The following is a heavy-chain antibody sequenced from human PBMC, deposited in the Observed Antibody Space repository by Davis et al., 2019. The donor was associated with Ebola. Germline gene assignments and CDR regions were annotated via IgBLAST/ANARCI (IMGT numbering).Heavy chain of an antibody. V-gene: IGHV1-18*01. J-gene: IGHJ3*02. Sequence: ASVQVSCKASGYSFTHYSFSWVRQAPGQGLEWMGWVSGNNGKTDYAQKFQGRVTMTTDTSTSTAYMELRSLTSDDTAVYYCAREIGVAVPGVMKDAFDIWGQGTMVTVSS. CDR1: GYSFTHYS. D-gene: IGHD2-2*01. CDR3: AREIGVAVPGVMKDAFDI. CDR2: VSGNNGKT.